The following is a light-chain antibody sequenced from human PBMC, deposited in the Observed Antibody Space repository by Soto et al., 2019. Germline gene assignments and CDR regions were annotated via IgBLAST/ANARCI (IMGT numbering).Light chain of an antibody. CDR1: QSVSSNY. CDR2: GAS. CDR3: QQYGTSPVT. Sequence: ESVLMQAPGTLSLTPGERATLSCRASQSVSSNYLAWYQQKPGQAPRLLIYGASSRATGIPDRFSGSGSGTDFTLTISRLEPEDFAVYYCQQYGTSPVTFGGGTKVDIK. J-gene: IGKJ4*01. V-gene: IGKV3-20*01.